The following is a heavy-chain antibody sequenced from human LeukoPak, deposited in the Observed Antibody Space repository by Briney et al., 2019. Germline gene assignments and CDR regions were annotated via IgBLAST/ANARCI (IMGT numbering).Heavy chain of an antibody. CDR1: GGTFSSYA. D-gene: IGHD2-15*01. CDR3: ARGSKVLVAATYD. Sequence: ASVKVSCKASGGTFSSYAISWVRQAPGQGLEWMGGIIPIFGTANYAQKFQGRVTITTDESTSTAYMELSSPRSEDTAVYYCARGSKVLVAATYDWGQGTLVTVSS. CDR2: IIPIFGTA. J-gene: IGHJ4*02. V-gene: IGHV1-69*05.